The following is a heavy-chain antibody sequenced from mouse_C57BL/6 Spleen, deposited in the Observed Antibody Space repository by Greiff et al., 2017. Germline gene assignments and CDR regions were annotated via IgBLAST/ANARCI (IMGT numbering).Heavy chain of an antibody. Sequence: EVMLVESEGGLVQPGSSMKLSCPASGFTFSDYYMAWVRQVPEKCLEWVANINYDGSSTYYLDSLKSRFIISRDNAKNILYLQMSSLKSEDTATYYCARDLGGYFDYWGQGTTLTVSS. CDR2: INYDGSST. CDR1: GFTFSDYY. D-gene: IGHD3-3*01. CDR3: ARDLGGYFDY. V-gene: IGHV5-16*01. J-gene: IGHJ2*01.